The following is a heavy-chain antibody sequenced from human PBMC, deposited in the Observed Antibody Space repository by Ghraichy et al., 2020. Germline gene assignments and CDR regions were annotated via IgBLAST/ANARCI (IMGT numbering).Heavy chain of an antibody. Sequence: ASVKVSCKASGYTFTNYGITWVRQAPGQGLEWMGWINTDNGNTNYAQQLQDRVTLTTDTSTTTAYMELRSLRSDDTAVYYCARELFGYSTGLAFDYWGQGTLVTVSS. CDR3: ARELFGYSTGLAFDY. CDR1: GYTFTNYG. V-gene: IGHV1-18*01. CDR2: INTDNGNT. J-gene: IGHJ4*02. D-gene: IGHD6-19*01.